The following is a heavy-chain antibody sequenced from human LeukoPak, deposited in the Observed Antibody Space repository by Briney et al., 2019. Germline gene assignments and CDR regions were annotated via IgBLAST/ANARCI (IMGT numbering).Heavy chain of an antibody. CDR3: ARGLRANCGGDCYPVDY. CDR2: TYYRSKWYN. CDR1: GGSVASNSAA. J-gene: IGHJ4*02. D-gene: IGHD2-21*02. Sequence: SQTLSLTCAISGGSVASNSAAWNWIRQSPSRGLEWLGRTYYRSKWYNDYAASVKSRITINPDTSKNQLSLQLNSVPPDDTAVYYCARGLRANCGGDCYPVDYWGQGTLVTVSS. V-gene: IGHV6-1*01.